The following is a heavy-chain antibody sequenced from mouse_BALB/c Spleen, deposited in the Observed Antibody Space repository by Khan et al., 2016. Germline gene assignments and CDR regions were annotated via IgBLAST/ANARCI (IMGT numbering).Heavy chain of an antibody. Sequence: QFQLVQSGPELKKPGETVKISCKASGYTFTDYSMHWVKQAPGKGLKWMGWINTETGEPTYADDFKGRFAFSLETSASTAYLQINNLKNEDTATYFCAAPHILWSFAYWGQGTLVTVSA. CDR3: AAPHILWSFAY. CDR1: GYTFTDYS. V-gene: IGHV9-2-1*01. J-gene: IGHJ3*01. CDR2: INTETGEP. D-gene: IGHD1-1*02.